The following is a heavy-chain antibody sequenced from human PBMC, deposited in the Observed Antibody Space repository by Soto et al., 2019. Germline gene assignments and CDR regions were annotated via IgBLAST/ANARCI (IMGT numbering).Heavy chain of an antibody. CDR1: GGSISSGGYY. CDR2: IYYSGST. V-gene: IGHV4-31*01. Sequence: QVQLQESGPGLVKPSQTLSLTCTVSGGSISSGGYYWSWIRQHPGKGLEWIGYIYYSGSTYYNPSLKXXVXIXXDTSKNQSSLKLSSVTAADTAVYYCAREASGGVGYWGQGTLVTVSS. J-gene: IGHJ4*02. CDR3: AREASGGVGY. D-gene: IGHD1-26*01.